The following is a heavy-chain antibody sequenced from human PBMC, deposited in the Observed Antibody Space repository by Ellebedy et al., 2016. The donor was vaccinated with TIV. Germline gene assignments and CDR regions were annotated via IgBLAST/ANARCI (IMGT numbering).Heavy chain of an antibody. Sequence: GESLKISCAASGFIFNRYGIQWVRQAPGKGLEWIGVIASDGGATVYADFVRCRFTLSRDHSRNTLYLQMNSLSPDDTAVYYCTREARWGNWYLDLWGRGTLVAVST. V-gene: IGHV3-30*03. J-gene: IGHJ2*01. D-gene: IGHD4-23*01. CDR3: TREARWGNWYLDL. CDR2: IASDGGAT. CDR1: GFIFNRYG.